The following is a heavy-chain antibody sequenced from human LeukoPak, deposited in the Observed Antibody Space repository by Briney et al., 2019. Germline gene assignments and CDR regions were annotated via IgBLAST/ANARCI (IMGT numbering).Heavy chain of an antibody. Sequence: TGGSLRLSCTASGFTFSSYEMNWVRQAPGKGLEWVSYISPSGGTKYYADPVKGRFTISRDNAKNSLYLQMNSLRAEDTAVYYCARRFKGAMDVWGQGTTGTVSS. CDR1: GFTFSSYE. J-gene: IGHJ6*02. CDR2: ISPSGGTK. CDR3: ARRFKGAMDV. V-gene: IGHV3-48*03.